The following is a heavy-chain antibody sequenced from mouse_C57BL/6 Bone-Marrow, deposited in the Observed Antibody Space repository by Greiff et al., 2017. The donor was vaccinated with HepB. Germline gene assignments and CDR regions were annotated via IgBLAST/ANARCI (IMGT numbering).Heavy chain of an antibody. D-gene: IGHD1-1*01. CDR2: IYPGSGST. CDR3: ASWYLLLFYYFDY. J-gene: IGHJ2*01. V-gene: IGHV1-55*01. Sequence: QVQLQQSGAELVKPGASVKMSCKASGYTFTSYWITWVKQRPGQGLEWIGDIYPGSGSTNYNEKFKSKATLTVDTSSSTAYMQLSSLTSENSAVYYCASWYLLLFYYFDYWGQGTTLTVSS. CDR1: GYTFTSYW.